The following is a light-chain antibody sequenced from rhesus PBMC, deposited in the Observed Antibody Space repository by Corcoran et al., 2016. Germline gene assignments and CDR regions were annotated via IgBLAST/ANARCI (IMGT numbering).Light chain of an antibody. Sequence: DIQMTQSPSSLSASVGDRVTITCRASQTISSYLAWYQQKPGKVPKFLIYAAATLQSGVPSRYSGSGSGTDFTLTHTSLQPEDFATYYCQQHNSNPLAFGEGTKVELK. CDR2: AAA. V-gene: IGKV1-44*03. CDR1: QTISSY. CDR3: QQHNSNPLA. J-gene: IGKJ4*01.